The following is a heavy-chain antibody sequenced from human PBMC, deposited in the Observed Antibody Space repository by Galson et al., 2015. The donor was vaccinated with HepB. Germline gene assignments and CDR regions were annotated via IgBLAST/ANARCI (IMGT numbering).Heavy chain of an antibody. CDR1: GFSFSDFY. V-gene: IGHV3-11*01. Sequence: SLRLSCAVSGFSFSDFYMTWIRQAPGKGLEWISYISGSGTTTYYADSVKGRFTVSRDNVKKSLYLQMNSLRAEDTAVYYCAKAAGWFDPLGQGTLVTVSS. CDR2: ISGSGTTT. CDR3: AKAAGWFDP. J-gene: IGHJ5*02.